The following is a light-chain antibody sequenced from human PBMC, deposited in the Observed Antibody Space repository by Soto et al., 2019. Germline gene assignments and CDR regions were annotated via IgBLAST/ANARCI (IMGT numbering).Light chain of an antibody. CDR3: SSYAGSNNLV. J-gene: IGLJ2*01. CDR1: SSDVGGYNS. CDR2: EVS. V-gene: IGLV2-8*01. Sequence: QSVLTQPPSASGSPGQSVTIPCTGTSSDVGGYNSVSWYQQHPGKVPKLMIYEVSKRPSGVPDRFSSSKSGNTASLTVSGLQAEDEADYYCSSYAGSNNLVFGGGTKLTVL.